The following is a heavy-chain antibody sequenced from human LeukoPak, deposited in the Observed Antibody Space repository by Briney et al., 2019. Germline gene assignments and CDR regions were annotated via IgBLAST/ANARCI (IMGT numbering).Heavy chain of an antibody. CDR2: ISYDGSNK. J-gene: IGHJ5*02. CDR1: GFTFSSYA. Sequence: HPGGSLRLSCAASGFTFSSYAMHWVRQAPGKGLEWVAVISYDGSNKYYADSVKGRFTISRDNSKNTLYLQMNSLRAEDTAVYYCASPAGANDGYYSNWFDPWGQGTLVTVSS. V-gene: IGHV3-30-3*01. D-gene: IGHD3-22*01. CDR3: ASPAGANDGYYSNWFDP.